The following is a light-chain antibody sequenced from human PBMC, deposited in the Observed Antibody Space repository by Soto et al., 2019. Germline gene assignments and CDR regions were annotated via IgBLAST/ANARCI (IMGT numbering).Light chain of an antibody. V-gene: IGKV3-15*01. CDR1: KSVSSN. CDR3: QQYYVWPLT. J-gene: IGKJ4*01. Sequence: EIVMTQSPATLSVSPGERATLSCRASKSVSSNLASYQQKPGQTPKLRIYVASTMATGIPARFSGRGSVTEFTPTVSGLQSKDLAVYYGQQYYVWPLTFGGGTKVEFK. CDR2: VAS.